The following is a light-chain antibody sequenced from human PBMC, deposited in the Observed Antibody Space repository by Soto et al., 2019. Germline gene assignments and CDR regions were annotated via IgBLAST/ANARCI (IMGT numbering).Light chain of an antibody. CDR2: AAS. CDR1: QGIGVY. Sequence: GDRVTITCRASQGIGVYLAWFQQRPGNVPKLLIYAASTSQSGVPSRFSGSGSGTDFTLTISSLQPEDVATYYCQKYNSAPLTFGGGTKVEIK. V-gene: IGKV1-27*01. J-gene: IGKJ4*01. CDR3: QKYNSAPLT.